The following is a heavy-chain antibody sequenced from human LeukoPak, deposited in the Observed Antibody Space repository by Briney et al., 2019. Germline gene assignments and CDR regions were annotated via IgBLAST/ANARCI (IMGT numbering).Heavy chain of an antibody. CDR2: INPNSGGT. J-gene: IGHJ5*02. D-gene: IGHD5-12*01. V-gene: IGHV1-2*02. CDR3: ARDYLYRAQWGDIVATSYTPVGAFGFDP. Sequence: ASVKVSCKASGYTFTGYYMRWVRQAPGQGLEWMGWINPNSGGTNYAQKFQGRVTMTRDTSISTAYMELSRLRSDDTAVYYCARDYLYRAQWGDIVATSYTPVGAFGFDPWGQGTLVTVSS. CDR1: GYTFTGYY.